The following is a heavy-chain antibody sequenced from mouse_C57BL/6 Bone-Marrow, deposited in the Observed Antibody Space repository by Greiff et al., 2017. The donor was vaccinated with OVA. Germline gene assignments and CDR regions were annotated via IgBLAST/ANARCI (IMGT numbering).Heavy chain of an antibody. J-gene: IGHJ4*01. CDR2: IYPRDGST. CDR3: ARGELYYDCAMDY. Sequence: VHLVESDAELVKPGASVKISCKVSGYTFTDHTIHWMKQRPEQGLEWIGYIYPRDGSTKYNEKFKGKATLTADKSSSTAYMQLNSLTSEDSAVYFCARGELYYDCAMDYWGQGTSVTVSS. V-gene: IGHV1-78*01. CDR1: GYTFTDHT. D-gene: IGHD2-4*01.